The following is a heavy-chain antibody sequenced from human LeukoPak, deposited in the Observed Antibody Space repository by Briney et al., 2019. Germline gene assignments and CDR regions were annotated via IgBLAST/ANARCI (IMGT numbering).Heavy chain of an antibody. CDR2: ISGSGGST. Sequence: GGSLRLSCAASGFTFGNYAMSWVRQAPGKGLEWVSAISGSGGSTYYADSVKGRFTISRDNSKNTLYLQMNSLRAEDTAVYYCAIDRRYQLPPSWFDPWGQGTLVTVSS. CDR3: AIDRRYQLPPSWFDP. J-gene: IGHJ5*02. V-gene: IGHV3-23*01. CDR1: GFTFGNYA. D-gene: IGHD2-2*01.